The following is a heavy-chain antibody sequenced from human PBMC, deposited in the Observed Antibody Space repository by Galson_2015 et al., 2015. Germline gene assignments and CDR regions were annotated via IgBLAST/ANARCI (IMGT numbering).Heavy chain of an antibody. CDR1: GFTFGDYA. J-gene: IGHJ6*02. CDR2: IRSKAYGGTT. Sequence: SLRLSCAASGFTFGDYAMSWFRQAPGKGLEWVGFIRSKAYGGTTEYAATVKGRFTISRDDSKSIEYLQMNRLKTEDTAVYYCTRYPGLGYYSYGMDVRGQGPTAPVSS. D-gene: IGHD3-16*01. V-gene: IGHV3-49*03. CDR3: TRYPGLGYYSYGMDV.